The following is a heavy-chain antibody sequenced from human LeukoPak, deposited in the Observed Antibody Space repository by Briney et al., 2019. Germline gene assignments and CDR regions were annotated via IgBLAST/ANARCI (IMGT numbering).Heavy chain of an antibody. CDR2: INPSGGST. D-gene: IGHD6-19*01. J-gene: IGHJ4*02. Sequence: ASVKVSCKASGYTFTSYYMHWVRQAPGQGLEWMGIINPSGGSTSYAQKFQGRVTMTRDMSTSTVYMELSSLRSEDTAVYYCAREFLGQWPIHWGDYFDYWGQGTLVTVSS. CDR1: GYTFTSYY. CDR3: AREFLGQWPIHWGDYFDY. V-gene: IGHV1-46*01.